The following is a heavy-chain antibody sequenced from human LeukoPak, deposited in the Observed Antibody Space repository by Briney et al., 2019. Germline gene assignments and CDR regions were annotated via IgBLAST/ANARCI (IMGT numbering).Heavy chain of an antibody. D-gene: IGHD1-26*01. CDR1: GGSISSGGYY. CDR3: ARDLVNAKWELAALGY. J-gene: IGHJ4*02. CDR2: IYYSGST. Sequence: SETLSLTCTVSGGSISSGGYYWSWIRQHPGKGLEWIGYIYYSGSTYYNPSLKSRVTISVDTSKNQFSLKLSSVTAADTAVYYCARDLVNAKWELAALGYWGQGTLVTVSS. V-gene: IGHV4-31*03.